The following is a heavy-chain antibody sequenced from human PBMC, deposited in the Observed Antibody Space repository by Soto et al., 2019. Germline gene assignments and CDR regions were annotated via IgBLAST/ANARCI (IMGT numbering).Heavy chain of an antibody. D-gene: IGHD6-19*01. CDR1: GFTFSSYA. Sequence: GGSLRLSCAASGFTFSSYAMSWVRQAPGKGLEWVSAISGSGGSTYYADSVKGRFTISRDNSKNTLYLQMNSLRAEDTAVYYCAKVVYTQWQSYYYYGMDVWGQGTTVTVSS. CDR3: AKVVYTQWQSYYYYGMDV. J-gene: IGHJ6*02. V-gene: IGHV3-23*01. CDR2: ISGSGGST.